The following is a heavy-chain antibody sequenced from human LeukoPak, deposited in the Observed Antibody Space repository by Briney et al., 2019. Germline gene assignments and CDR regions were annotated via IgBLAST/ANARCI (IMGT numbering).Heavy chain of an antibody. D-gene: IGHD2-15*01. Sequence: ASVKVSCKASGYTFTSYDINWVRQATGQGLEWMGWMNPNSGNTGYAQKFQGRVTMTRNTSISTAYMELSSLRSDDTAVYYCARHISLPGRFRFDYWGQGTLVTVSS. CDR2: MNPNSGNT. CDR3: ARHISLPGRFRFDY. CDR1: GYTFTSYD. J-gene: IGHJ4*02. V-gene: IGHV1-8*01.